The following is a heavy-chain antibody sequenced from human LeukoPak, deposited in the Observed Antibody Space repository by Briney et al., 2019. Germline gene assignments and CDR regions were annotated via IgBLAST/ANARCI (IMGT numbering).Heavy chain of an antibody. V-gene: IGHV4-59*08. CDR2: VSYSGSS. CDR1: GGSISNYY. CDR3: ARLQGRGDNNLDY. Sequence: PSETLSLTCTVSGGSISNYYWSWIRQPPGKRLEWIGYVSYSGSSSSNPSLESRVTISVDMSMNQFSLRLSSVTASDAAVYYCARLQGRGDNNLDYWGQGTLVIVSS. J-gene: IGHJ4*02. D-gene: IGHD1/OR15-1a*01.